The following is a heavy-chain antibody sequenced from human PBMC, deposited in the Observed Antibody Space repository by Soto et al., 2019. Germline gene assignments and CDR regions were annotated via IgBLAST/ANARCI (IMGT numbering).Heavy chain of an antibody. CDR1: GFTFSSYG. CDR3: ARLMYYYGSGKKDNFDY. J-gene: IGHJ4*02. CDR2: IWYDGSNK. D-gene: IGHD3-10*01. Sequence: PGGSLRLSCAASGFTFSSYGMHWVRQAPGKGLEWVAVIWYDGSNKYYADSVKGRFTISRDNSKNTLYLQMNSLRAEDTAVYYCARLMYYYGSGKKDNFDYWGQGTLVTVSS. V-gene: IGHV3-33*01.